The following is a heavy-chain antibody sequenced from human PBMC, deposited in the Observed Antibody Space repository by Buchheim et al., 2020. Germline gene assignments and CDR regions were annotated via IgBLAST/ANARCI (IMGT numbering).Heavy chain of an antibody. J-gene: IGHJ4*02. CDR3: AKLRGYSGYDSGDFDY. V-gene: IGHV3-30-3*02. D-gene: IGHD5-12*01. CDR2: ISYDGSNK. Sequence: QVQLVESGGGVVQPGRSLRLSCAASGFTFSSYAMHWVRQAPGKGLEWVAVISYDGSNKYYADSVKGRFTISRDNSKNTLYLQMNSLRAEDTAVYYCAKLRGYSGYDSGDFDYWGQGTL. CDR1: GFTFSSYA.